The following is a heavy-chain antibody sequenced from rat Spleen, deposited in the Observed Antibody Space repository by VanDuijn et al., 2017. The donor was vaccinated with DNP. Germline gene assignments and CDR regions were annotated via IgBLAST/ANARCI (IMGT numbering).Heavy chain of an antibody. CDR2: INQGSSTI. CDR3: ARRASLDAMDA. CDR1: GFNFDDHW. D-gene: IGHD3-8*01. J-gene: IGHJ4*01. V-gene: IGHV4-2*01. Sequence: EVQLVESGGGLVQPGGSLKLSCAASGFNFDDHWMGWVRQAPGKGLEWIGEINQGSSTINYTPSLKDKFTISRDNAQNTLYLQMSKLGSEDTAIYYCARRASLDAMDAWGQGTSVTVSS.